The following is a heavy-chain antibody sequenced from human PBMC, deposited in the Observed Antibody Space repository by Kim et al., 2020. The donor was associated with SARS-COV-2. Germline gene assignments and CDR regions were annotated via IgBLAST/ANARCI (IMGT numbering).Heavy chain of an antibody. V-gene: IGHV3-23*01. CDR1: GFTFSNYA. D-gene: IGHD2-15*01. Sequence: GGSLRLSCAASGFTFSNYALTWVRQAPGQGLEWVSIISGSSTTTYYADSMKGRFTISRDNSKNTLYLQMNSLRAEDTALYYCAKGAGASSPSYYFDYWG. CDR3: AKGAGASSPSYYFDY. CDR2: ISGSSTTT. J-gene: IGHJ4*01.